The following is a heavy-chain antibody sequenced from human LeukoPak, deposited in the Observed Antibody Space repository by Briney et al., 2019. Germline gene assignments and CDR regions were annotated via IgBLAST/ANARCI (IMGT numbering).Heavy chain of an antibody. D-gene: IGHD3-10*01. J-gene: IGHJ4*02. CDR2: ISSSSSYI. CDR3: ARDGGSGSYYNEPSYFDY. Sequence: GGSLRLSCAASGYTFSSYSMNWVRQAPGKGLEWVSSISSSSSYIYYADSVKGRFTISRDNAKNSLYLQMNSLRAEDTAVYYCARDGGSGSYYNEPSYFDYWGQGTLVTVSS. CDR1: GYTFSSYS. V-gene: IGHV3-21*01.